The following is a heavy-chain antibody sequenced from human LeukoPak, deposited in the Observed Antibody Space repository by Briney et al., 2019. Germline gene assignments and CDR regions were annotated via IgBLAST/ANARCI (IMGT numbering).Heavy chain of an antibody. CDR2: IFYSGRT. J-gene: IGHJ6*03. D-gene: IGHD3-10*01. V-gene: IGHV4-59*01. Sequence: PSETLSLTCTVSGGSISSYYWNWIRQPPGKGLEWIGYIFYSGRTNYNPSLKSRVTISVDTSKNWFSLRLTSVTAADTAVYYCARVYDSGSQAYFYYMDVWGKGTTVTISS. CDR1: GGSISSYY. CDR3: ARVYDSGSQAYFYYMDV.